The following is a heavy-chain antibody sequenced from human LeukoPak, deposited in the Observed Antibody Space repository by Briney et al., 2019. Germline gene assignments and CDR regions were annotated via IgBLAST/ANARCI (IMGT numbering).Heavy chain of an antibody. J-gene: IGHJ4*02. V-gene: IGHV3-66*01. CDR3: ARDYYYGSGSPWDY. Sequence: GGSLRLSCAASGFTVSSNYMSWVRQAPGKGLEWVSVIYSGGSTYYADSVKGRFTISRDNSKNTLYLQMNSLRAEDTAVYYCARDYYYGSGSPWDYWGQGTLVTVSS. CDR2: IYSGGST. D-gene: IGHD3-10*01. CDR1: GFTVSSNY.